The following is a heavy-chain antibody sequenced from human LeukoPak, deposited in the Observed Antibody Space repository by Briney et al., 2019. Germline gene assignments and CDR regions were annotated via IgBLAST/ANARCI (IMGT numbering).Heavy chain of an antibody. V-gene: IGHV3-23*01. CDR3: TKGGAVSSKSITMIRGTRRYYYYMDV. CDR1: GFTFSSCG. D-gene: IGHD3-10*01. J-gene: IGHJ6*03. CDR2: LSDSGGST. Sequence: GGSLRLSCAASGFTFSSCGMSWVRQAPGKGLEWVSALSDSGGSTFYADSVKGRFTISRDNSKNTLYLQMNRLRAEDTAVYYCTKGGAVSSKSITMIRGTRRYYYYMDVWGKGTTVTISS.